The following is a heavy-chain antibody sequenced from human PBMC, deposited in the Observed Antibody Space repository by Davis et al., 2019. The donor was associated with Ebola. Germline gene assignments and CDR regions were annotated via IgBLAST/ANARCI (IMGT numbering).Heavy chain of an antibody. D-gene: IGHD5-12*01. CDR2: TNPNDGRT. CDR3: TTPGGQDSGYDVFDI. CDR1: GYTFINYY. Sequence: ASAQVSCKASGYTFINYYMHWVRQAPGQGLQWMGMTNPNDGRTIYAYKFQGRVTVTRGTSTTTVYMDLSSLRSEDTALYYCTTPGGQDSGYDVFDIWGQGTMVTVSS. V-gene: IGHV1-46*03. J-gene: IGHJ3*02.